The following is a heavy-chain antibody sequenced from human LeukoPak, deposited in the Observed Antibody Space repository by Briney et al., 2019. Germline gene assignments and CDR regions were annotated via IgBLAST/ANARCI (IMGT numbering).Heavy chain of an antibody. V-gene: IGHV4-39*07. J-gene: IGHJ4*02. D-gene: IGHD1-26*01. CDR2: IYYSGST. CDR3: ATDRPHSGSYYAY. Sequence: SETLSLTCTVSGGSISSSSYYWGWIRQPPGKGLEWIGSIYYSGSTYYNPSLKSRVTISVDTSKNQFSLKLSSVTAADTAVYYCATDRPHSGSYYAYWGQGTLVTVSA. CDR1: GGSISSSSYY.